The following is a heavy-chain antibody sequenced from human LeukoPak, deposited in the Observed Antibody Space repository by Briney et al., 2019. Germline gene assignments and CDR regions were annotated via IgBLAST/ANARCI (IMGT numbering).Heavy chain of an antibody. Sequence: SETLSLTCTVSGGSISSYYWSWIRQPAGKGLEWIGRIYTSGSTNYNPSLKSRVTMSVDTSKNQFSLKLSSVTAADTAVYYCARVPGYSSSWYSPFDPWGQGTLVTVSS. CDR3: ARVPGYSSSWYSPFDP. D-gene: IGHD6-13*01. V-gene: IGHV4-4*07. CDR1: GGSISSYY. CDR2: IYTSGST. J-gene: IGHJ5*02.